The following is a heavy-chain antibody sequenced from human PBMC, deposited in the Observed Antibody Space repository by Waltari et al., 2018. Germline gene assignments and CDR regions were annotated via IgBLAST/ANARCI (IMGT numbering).Heavy chain of an antibody. D-gene: IGHD3-16*01. J-gene: IGHJ3*01. CDR1: GGSITTNRHY. CDR2: IPYSGAT. CDR3: ATYVGASIGTAAFDV. Sequence: QLHLQESGPGLVQPSETLSLTCSVSGGSITTNRHYWGWIRQPPGKGLEWTATIPYSGATYTSXSLKSRLTISVDTFKNQFSLKLSSVTAADTAVYYCATYVGASIGTAAFDVWGQGTMVTVSS. V-gene: IGHV4-39*01.